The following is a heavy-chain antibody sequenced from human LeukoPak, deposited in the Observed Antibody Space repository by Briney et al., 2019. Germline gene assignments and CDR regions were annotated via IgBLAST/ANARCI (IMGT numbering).Heavy chain of an antibody. CDR1: GFTFSGSA. CDR3: SAYYYGSRGYDLIDY. V-gene: IGHV3-73*01. CDR2: IRSKANSYAT. D-gene: IGHD3-22*01. J-gene: IGHJ4*02. Sequence: GGSLKLSCAASGFTFSGSAMHGVRQASGKGLEWVGRIRSKANSYATAYAASVKGRFTISRDDSKNTAYLQMSSLKTEDTAVYYCSAYYYGSRGYDLIDYWGQGTLVTVSS.